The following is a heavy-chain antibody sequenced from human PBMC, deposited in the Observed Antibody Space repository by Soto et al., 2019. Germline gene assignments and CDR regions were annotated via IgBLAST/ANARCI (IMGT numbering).Heavy chain of an antibody. CDR3: TTDPTLVGPGGAF. J-gene: IGHJ4*02. D-gene: IGHD1-26*01. CDR1: GLSVSDAW. CDR2: IKRRSEGGTT. V-gene: IGHV3-15*01. Sequence: GGSLRLSCAASGLSVSDAWMTWVRQAPGKGLEWVGHIKRRSEGGTTEYAAPVKGRFIISREDSRNTLYLQMDSLKSDDSGVYFCTTDPTLVGPGGAFWRQRTLVTVSS.